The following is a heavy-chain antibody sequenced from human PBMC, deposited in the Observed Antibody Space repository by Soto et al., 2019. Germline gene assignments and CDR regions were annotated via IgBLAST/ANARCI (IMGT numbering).Heavy chain of an antibody. Sequence: GGSLRLSCAASGFTFSSYWMRWVRQAPGKGLVWVSRINSDGSSTSYADSVKGRFTISRDNAKNTLYLQMNSLRAEDTAVYYCTRLYCSSTSCYYYYGMDVWGQGTTVTVSS. J-gene: IGHJ6*02. CDR3: TRLYCSSTSCYYYYGMDV. CDR2: INSDGSST. CDR1: GFTFSSYW. V-gene: IGHV3-74*01. D-gene: IGHD2-2*01.